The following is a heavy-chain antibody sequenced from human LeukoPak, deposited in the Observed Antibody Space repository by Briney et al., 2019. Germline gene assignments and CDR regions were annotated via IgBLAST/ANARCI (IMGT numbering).Heavy chain of an antibody. CDR1: GFTVSDNY. V-gene: IGHV3-53*01. Sequence: GGSLRLSCAASGFTVSDNYMSWVRQAPGKGLEWGSVMSSGGDTYYADSVKGRFTFSRDISKNTLYLQMNGLRTEDTAMYYCARDAPQVPAAGVLASWGQGTLVTVSS. D-gene: IGHD6-13*01. J-gene: IGHJ5*02. CDR2: MSSGGDT. CDR3: ARDAPQVPAAGVLAS.